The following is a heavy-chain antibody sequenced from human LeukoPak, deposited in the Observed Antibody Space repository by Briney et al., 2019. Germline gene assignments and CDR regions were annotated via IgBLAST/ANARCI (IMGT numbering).Heavy chain of an antibody. CDR2: IIPFFGRA. D-gene: IGHD3-16*02. CDR1: GGTFSSYG. CDR3: ARDNNDYVWGSYRYGFDP. V-gene: IGHV1-69*06. Sequence: SVKVSCKASGGTFSSYGISWVRQAPGQGLEWMGGIIPFFGRADYAQKFQGRVTITADKSTSTAYMDLTSLKSEDTAVYYCARDNNDYVWGSYRYGFDPWGQGTLVTVSS. J-gene: IGHJ5*02.